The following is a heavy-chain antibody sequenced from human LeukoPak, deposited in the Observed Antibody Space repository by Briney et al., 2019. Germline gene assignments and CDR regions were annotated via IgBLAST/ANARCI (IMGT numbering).Heavy chain of an antibody. D-gene: IGHD3-3*01. CDR3: ARHQGLAWSGYYMGY. Sequence: PSETLSLTCTVSGGSISSSGHYWGWIRQPPGEGLEWVVSIYHSGSTYYNPSLKSRVTISVDTSKNQFSLKLSSVTAADTAVYYCARHQGLAWSGYYMGYWGQGSLVTVSS. J-gene: IGHJ4*02. CDR2: IYHSGST. V-gene: IGHV4-39*01. CDR1: GGSISSSGHY.